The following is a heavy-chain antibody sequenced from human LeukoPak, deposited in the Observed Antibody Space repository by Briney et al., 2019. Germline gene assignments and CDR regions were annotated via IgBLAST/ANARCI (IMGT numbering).Heavy chain of an antibody. V-gene: IGHV4-34*01. J-gene: IGHJ4*02. CDR2: IYHTGST. CDR1: GGSFSGYY. Sequence: SETLSLTCAVYGGSFSGYYWSWIRQPPGKGLEWIGEIYHTGSTNYNPSLKSRATISVDKSKNQFSLKVTSVTAADTAVYYCARGLMTTGRSNFDYWGQGTLVTVSS. CDR3: ARGLMTTGRSNFDY. D-gene: IGHD4-17*01.